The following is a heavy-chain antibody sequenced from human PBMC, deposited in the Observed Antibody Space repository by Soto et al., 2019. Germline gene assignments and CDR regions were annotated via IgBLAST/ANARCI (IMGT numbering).Heavy chain of an antibody. J-gene: IGHJ4*02. CDR2: IVPIVGTT. D-gene: IGHD5-12*01. Sequence: EASVKVSCKTSGGTFSSYAISCVRQAPGQGLEWMGGIVPIVGTTTYAQKFQGRVTITADEATSTAYMQLSRLRSDDTAVYYCVRVVAIPGYPDHWGQGTLVTVSS. CDR3: VRVVAIPGYPDH. V-gene: IGHV1-69*13. CDR1: GGTFSSYA.